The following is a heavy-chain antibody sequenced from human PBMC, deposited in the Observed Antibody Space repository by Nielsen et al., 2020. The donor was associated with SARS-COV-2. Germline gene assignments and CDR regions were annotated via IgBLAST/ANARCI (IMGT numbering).Heavy chain of an antibody. Sequence: GGSLRLSCAASGFTFSTYAMSWVRQAPGKGLEWVSAISASGGSTYYGDSVKGRFTISRDNSKNTLYLQMNSLRAEDTAVYYCAKDRAYYGSGSYYDYWGQGTLVTVSS. J-gene: IGHJ4*02. D-gene: IGHD3-10*01. CDR2: ISASGGST. V-gene: IGHV3-23*01. CDR3: AKDRAYYGSGSYYDY. CDR1: GFTFSTYA.